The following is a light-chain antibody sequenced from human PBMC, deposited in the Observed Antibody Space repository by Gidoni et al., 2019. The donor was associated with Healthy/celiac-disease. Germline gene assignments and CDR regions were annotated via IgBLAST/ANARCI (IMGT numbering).Light chain of an antibody. CDR2: GAS. V-gene: IGKV3-15*01. CDR3: RQYNNWTPYT. Sequence: EIVMTQPLATLTVSPGERATPSSGASQRVSSNLAWYQQKPCRAPRLLIYGASTRATSIPAMISSSGSGTAFTPTISSLQSEDFAVYYCRQYNNWTPYTFGQGTKLEIK. CDR1: QRVSSN. J-gene: IGKJ2*01.